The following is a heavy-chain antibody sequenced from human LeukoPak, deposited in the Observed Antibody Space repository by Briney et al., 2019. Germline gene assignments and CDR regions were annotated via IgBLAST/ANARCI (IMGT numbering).Heavy chain of an antibody. J-gene: IGHJ4*02. V-gene: IGHV3-21*01. D-gene: IGHD3-3*01. CDR2: ISDSATYT. Sequence: GGSLRLSCSASGFSFSDCIMNWVRQAPGKGLEWVSSISDSATYTYYGDSANGRFSISRDNAKNSLYLQMNSLRAEDTALYYCARDASGWSRDFWGQGTLVTVSS. CDR3: ARDASGWSRDF. CDR1: GFSFSDCI.